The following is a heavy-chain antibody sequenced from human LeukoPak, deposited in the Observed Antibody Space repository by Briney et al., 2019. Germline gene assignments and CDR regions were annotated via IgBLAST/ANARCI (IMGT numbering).Heavy chain of an antibody. CDR3: ARDRTTGGYSFGYDY. J-gene: IGHJ4*02. Sequence: GASVKVSCTASGYTFTSYGISWVRQAPGQGLEWMGWISGYNGNTKHAQNLQGRVTMTTDTSTSSAYMELRSPRSDDTAVYYCARDRTTGGYSFGYDYWGQGTLVTVSS. CDR2: ISGYNGNT. D-gene: IGHD5-18*01. V-gene: IGHV1-18*01. CDR1: GYTFTSYG.